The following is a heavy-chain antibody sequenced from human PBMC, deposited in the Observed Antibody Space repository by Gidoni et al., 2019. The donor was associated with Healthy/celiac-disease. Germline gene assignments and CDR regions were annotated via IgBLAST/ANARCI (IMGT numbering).Heavy chain of an antibody. CDR1: GGSISSSSYY. CDR2: IYYSGST. CDR3: ARDSAGEPFDY. J-gene: IGHJ4*02. Sequence: QLQLQESGPGLVKPSETLSLTCTVSGGSISSSSYYWGWLRQPPGKGLEWIGSIYYSGSTYYNPSLKSRVTISVDTSKNQFSLKLSSVTAADTAVYYCARDSAGEPFDYWGQGTLVTVSS. V-gene: IGHV4-39*07. D-gene: IGHD2-21*01.